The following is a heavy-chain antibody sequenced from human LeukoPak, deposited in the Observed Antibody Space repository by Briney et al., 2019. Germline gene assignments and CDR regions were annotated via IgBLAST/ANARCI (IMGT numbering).Heavy chain of an antibody. Sequence: PSETLSLTCTVSGGSISSYYWSWIRQPPGKRLEWIGRIYASGSSGSMKYNPSLKSRATMSVDTSKNQFSLKVRSVTAADTAVYYCARDCAGDCRRKFDIWGRGTLVTVSS. J-gene: IGHJ3*02. V-gene: IGHV4-4*07. CDR3: ARDCAGDCRRKFDI. CDR2: IYASGSSGSM. CDR1: GGSISSYY. D-gene: IGHD2-21*02.